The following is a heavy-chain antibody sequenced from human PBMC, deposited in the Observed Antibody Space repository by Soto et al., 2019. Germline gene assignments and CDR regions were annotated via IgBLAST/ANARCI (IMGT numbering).Heavy chain of an antibody. CDR1: GDSFSNYW. Sequence: GESLKISCKGSGDSFSNYWIAWVRQMPGKGLEWMGVIYPVDSDTRYSPSFQGQVTISADKSINTAYLQWSSLKASDTAMYYCARHKKEYCSSSSCPLAFDYWGQGTLVTVSS. J-gene: IGHJ4*02. CDR3: ARHKKEYCSSSSCPLAFDY. V-gene: IGHV5-51*01. D-gene: IGHD2-2*01. CDR2: IYPVDSDT.